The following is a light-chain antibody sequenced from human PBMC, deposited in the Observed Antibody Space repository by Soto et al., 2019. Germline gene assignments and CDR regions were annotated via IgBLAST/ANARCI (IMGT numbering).Light chain of an antibody. V-gene: IGKV3D-15*01. J-gene: IGKJ4*01. Sequence: VVMTQSPATLSVSPGKSATLSCRASQSVGRNLAWYQQKPGQAPRLLLYGASFRATNVTDRFSGRGSGTEFTLTIIGLQSDDFAVYYCQQYDKWSPLTFGEGTKVEIK. CDR2: GAS. CDR1: QSVGRN. CDR3: QQYDKWSPLT.